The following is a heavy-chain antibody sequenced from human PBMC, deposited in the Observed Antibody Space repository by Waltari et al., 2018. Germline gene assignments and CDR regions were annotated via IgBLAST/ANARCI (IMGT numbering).Heavy chain of an antibody. Sequence: QVQLVESGGGVVQPGGSLSLSCAASGFTFSSYGMHWVRQAPGKGLEWVAFIRYDGSNKYYADSVKGRFTISRDNSKNTLYLQMNSLRAEDTAVYYCAKVGDGSGSYYRPDYYYYYMDVWGKGTTVTSSS. J-gene: IGHJ6*03. CDR3: AKVGDGSGSYYRPDYYYYYMDV. V-gene: IGHV3-30*02. CDR1: GFTFSSYG. CDR2: IRYDGSNK. D-gene: IGHD3-10*01.